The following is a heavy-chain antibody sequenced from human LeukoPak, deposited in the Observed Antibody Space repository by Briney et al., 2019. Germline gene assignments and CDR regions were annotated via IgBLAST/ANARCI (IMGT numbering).Heavy chain of an antibody. CDR2: IKQDGSKK. CDR1: GFPFSSYW. Sequence: GGSLRLSCVASGFPFSSYWMTWVRQAPGKGLEWVAKIKQDGSKKSYVDSVKGRFTISRDNAKNSLYLQMNSLRAEDTAVYYCARDGCCSGGSCYRRRAFDIWGQGTMVTVSS. V-gene: IGHV3-7*03. CDR3: ARDGCCSGGSCYRRRAFDI. D-gene: IGHD2-15*01. J-gene: IGHJ3*02.